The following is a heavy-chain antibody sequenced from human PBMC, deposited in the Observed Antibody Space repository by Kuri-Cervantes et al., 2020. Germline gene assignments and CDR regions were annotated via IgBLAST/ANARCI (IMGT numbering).Heavy chain of an antibody. CDR3: ARDRSGYSALRGWYFDL. Sequence: SETLSLTCTVSGGSISSYYWSWIRQPAGKGLEWIGRIYTSGSTNYNPSLKSRVTISVDTSKNQFSLKLSSVTAADTAVYYCARDRSGYSALRGWYFDLWGRGTLVTVSS. J-gene: IGHJ2*01. CDR2: IYTSGST. V-gene: IGHV4-4*07. CDR1: GGSISSYY. D-gene: IGHD3-10*01.